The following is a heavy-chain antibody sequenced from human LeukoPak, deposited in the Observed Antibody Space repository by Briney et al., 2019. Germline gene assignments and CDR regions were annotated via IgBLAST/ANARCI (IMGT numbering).Heavy chain of an antibody. J-gene: IGHJ4*02. CDR1: GFTFSGSA. D-gene: IGHD6-19*01. CDR2: IRSKANSYAT. Sequence: PGGSLRLXCAASGFTFSGSAMHWVRQASGKGLESVGRIRSKANSYATAYAASVKGRFTISRDDSKNTAYLQMNSLKTEDTAVYYCTREEEQWLVDYWGQGTLVTVSS. V-gene: IGHV3-73*01. CDR3: TREEEQWLVDY.